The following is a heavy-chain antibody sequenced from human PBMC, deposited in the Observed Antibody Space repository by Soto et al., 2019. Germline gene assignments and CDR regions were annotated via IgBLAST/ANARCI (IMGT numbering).Heavy chain of an antibody. CDR2: IIPILGIP. J-gene: IGHJ4*02. V-gene: IGHV1-69*02. D-gene: IGHD6-19*01. CDR1: GGTFSSYT. Sequence: QVQLVQSGAEVKKPGSSVKVSCKASGGTFSSYTISWVRQAPGQGLEWMGRIIPILGIPNYAQKFQDRVTISADKSTSTAYMELSSLRSQDTAVYYCEVAVAGLGLWGKGTLVTVSS. CDR3: EVAVAGLGL.